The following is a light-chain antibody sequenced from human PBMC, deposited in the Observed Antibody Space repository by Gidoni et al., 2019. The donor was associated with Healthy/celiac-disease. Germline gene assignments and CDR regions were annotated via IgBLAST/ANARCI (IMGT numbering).Light chain of an antibody. Sequence: QTVVTQESSLPVSPGGTVTLTCGLSSGSVSTSYYPSWYQQTPGQAPRTLIYSTNTRSSGVPDRFSGSILGNKAALTITGAQADDESDYYCVLYMGSGIWVFGGGTKLTVL. V-gene: IGLV8-61*01. J-gene: IGLJ3*02. CDR3: VLYMGSGIWV. CDR2: STN. CDR1: SGSVSTSYY.